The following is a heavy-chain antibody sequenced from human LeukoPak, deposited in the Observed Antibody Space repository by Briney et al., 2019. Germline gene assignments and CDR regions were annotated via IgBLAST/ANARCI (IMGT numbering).Heavy chain of an antibody. J-gene: IGHJ4*02. V-gene: IGHV4-4*07. CDR1: GGSITSYY. CDR3: ARGPPPDFDY. CDR2: IYAGGST. Sequence: SETLSLTCSVSGGSITSYYWNWIRQPAGKGLEWIGRIYAGGSTNYNPSLKSRVTMSVDTSKNQFSLKLSSVTAADTAVYYCARGPPPDFDYWGRGTLVTVSS.